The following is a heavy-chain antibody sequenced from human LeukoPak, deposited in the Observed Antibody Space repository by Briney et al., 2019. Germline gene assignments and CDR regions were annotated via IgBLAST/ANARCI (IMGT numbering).Heavy chain of an antibody. Sequence: GASVKVSCKASGYTFTSYGISWVRQAPGKGLEWMGGFDPEDGETIYAQKFQGRVTMTEDTSTDTAYMELSSLRSEDTAVYYCATLGNYEDYYYMDVWGKGTTVTVSS. CDR1: GYTFTSYG. V-gene: IGHV1-24*01. CDR2: FDPEDGET. J-gene: IGHJ6*03. D-gene: IGHD1-7*01. CDR3: ATLGNYEDYYYMDV.